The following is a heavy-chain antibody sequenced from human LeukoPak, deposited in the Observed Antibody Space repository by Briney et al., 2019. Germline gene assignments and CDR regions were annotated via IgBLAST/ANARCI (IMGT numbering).Heavy chain of an antibody. V-gene: IGHV3-23*01. Sequence: PGGSLRLSCAASGFTFSSYAMSWVRQAPGKGLEWVSAISGSGGSTYYADSVKGRFTISRDNSKNTLYLQMNSLRAEDTAVYYCASPASRSGYRYYFDYWGQGTLVTVSS. CDR2: ISGSGGST. D-gene: IGHD3-22*01. CDR3: ASPASRSGYRYYFDY. J-gene: IGHJ4*02. CDR1: GFTFSSYA.